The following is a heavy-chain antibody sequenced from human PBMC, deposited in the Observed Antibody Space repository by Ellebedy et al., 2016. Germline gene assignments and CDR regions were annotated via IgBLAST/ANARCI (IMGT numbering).Heavy chain of an antibody. CDR1: GFTLSSFW. CDR3: ARGSQILQRLDLFDY. J-gene: IGHJ4*02. CDR2: IKQDGSDK. V-gene: IGHV3-7*03. D-gene: IGHD1-7*01. Sequence: GGSLRLSXTASGFTLSSFWMSWVRQAPGKGLEWVASIKQDGSDKYYVDSVKGRFTISRDNAKMSVFLQLSSLRVEDTAVYYCARGSQILQRLDLFDYWGQGTLITVPS.